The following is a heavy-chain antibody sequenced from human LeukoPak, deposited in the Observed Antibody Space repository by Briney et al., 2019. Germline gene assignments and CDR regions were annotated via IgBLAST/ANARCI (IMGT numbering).Heavy chain of an antibody. D-gene: IGHD4-17*01. CDR1: GFTFSSYA. CDR3: AKAPDDYGDYFFDY. J-gene: IGHJ4*02. CDR2: ISGSGGST. V-gene: IGHV3-23*01. Sequence: GGSLRLSCAASGFTFSSYAMSWVRQAPGKGLEWVSAISGSGGSTYCADSVKGRFTISRDNSKNTLYLQMNSLRAEDTAVYYCAKAPDDYGDYFFDYWGQGTLVTVSS.